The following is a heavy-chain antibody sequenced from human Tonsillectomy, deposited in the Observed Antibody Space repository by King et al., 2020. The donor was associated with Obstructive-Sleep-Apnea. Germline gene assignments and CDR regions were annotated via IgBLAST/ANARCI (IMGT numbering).Heavy chain of an antibody. CDR1: GASINNYF. CDR3: ARSGDGAYWYYDL. V-gene: IGHV4-59*08. D-gene: IGHD7-27*01. Sequence: VQLQESGPGLAKPSETLSLTCTVSGASINNYFWSWIRQSPGKGLEWIGYVYSTGSTNYNPSLKSRVTISVDTSENQFSLNLNSVTAADTAVYFCARSGDGAYWYYDLWGRGTLVTVSS. CDR2: VYSTGST. J-gene: IGHJ2*01.